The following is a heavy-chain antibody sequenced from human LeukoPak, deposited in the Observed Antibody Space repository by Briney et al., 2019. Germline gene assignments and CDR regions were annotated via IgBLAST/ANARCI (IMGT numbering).Heavy chain of an antibody. J-gene: IGHJ4*02. Sequence: GSLRPSCAAPGFTFTSYGTHWDRPAPGEGLEYVSAISSKGGSTKYANSVKGSFTISRDNSKNTMYLQMGSLRAEDMAVYYCARDTAYDILTGALDYWGQGTLVTVSS. V-gene: IGHV3-64*01. CDR1: GFTFTSYG. D-gene: IGHD3-9*01. CDR3: ARDTAYDILTGALDY. CDR2: ISSKGGST.